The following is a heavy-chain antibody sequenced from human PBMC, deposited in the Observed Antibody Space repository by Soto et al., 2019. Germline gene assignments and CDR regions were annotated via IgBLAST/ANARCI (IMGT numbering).Heavy chain of an antibody. Sequence: NPSETLSLTCTVSGGSISSYYWSWIRQPPGKGLEWIGYIYYSGSTNYNPSLKSRVTISVDTSKNQFSLKLSSVTAADTAVYYCARDRDSSSWYHPAKTSVWFDPWGQGTLVTVSS. CDR2: IYYSGST. CDR1: GGSISSYY. CDR3: ARDRDSSSWYHPAKTSVWFDP. V-gene: IGHV4-59*01. J-gene: IGHJ5*02. D-gene: IGHD6-13*01.